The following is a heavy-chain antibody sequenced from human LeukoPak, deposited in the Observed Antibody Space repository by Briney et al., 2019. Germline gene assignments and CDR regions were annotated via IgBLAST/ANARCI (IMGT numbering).Heavy chain of an antibody. D-gene: IGHD2-15*01. CDR2: IDWNGDGT. CDR1: GFTFDDYG. CDR3: ARGGFKVYCSGGTCYSRTDNWFDP. Sequence: GGSLRLSCAASGFTFDDYGMSWVRQAPGKGLEWVSSIDWNGDGTDYADSVKGRFTISRDNAKNSLYLQMTGLRGEDTALYYCARGGFKVYCSGGTCYSRTDNWFDPWGQGTLATVSS. J-gene: IGHJ5*02. V-gene: IGHV3-20*04.